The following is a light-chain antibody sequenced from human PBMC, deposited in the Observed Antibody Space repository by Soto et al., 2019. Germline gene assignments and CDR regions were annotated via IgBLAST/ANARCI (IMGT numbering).Light chain of an antibody. J-gene: IGKJ5*01. CDR3: QQYHSFPVT. V-gene: IGKV1-5*03. CDR2: KAS. Sequence: DIQMTQSPSTLSASVGDRVTITCRASQSISSWLAWYQQKPGKAPKLLIYKASTLKSGVPSRFSGSGSGTEFTLTIRSLQPDDSATYYCQQYHSFPVTFGQGTRLEIK. CDR1: QSISSW.